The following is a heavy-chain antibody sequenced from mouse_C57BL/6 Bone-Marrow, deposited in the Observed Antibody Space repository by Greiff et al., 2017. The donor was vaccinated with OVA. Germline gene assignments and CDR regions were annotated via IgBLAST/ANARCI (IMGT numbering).Heavy chain of an antibody. CDR1: GYTFTDYN. Sequence: VQLQQSGPELVKPGASVKIPCKASGYTFTDYNLDWVKQSHGKSLEWIGDINPNNGGTIYNQKFKGKATLTVDKSTSTAYMELRSLTSEDTAVYYCARENIITTVGATNWYFDVGGTGTAVTVSS. CDR2: INPNNGGT. J-gene: IGHJ1*03. D-gene: IGHD1-1*01. CDR3: ARENIITTVGATNWYFDV. V-gene: IGHV1-18*01.